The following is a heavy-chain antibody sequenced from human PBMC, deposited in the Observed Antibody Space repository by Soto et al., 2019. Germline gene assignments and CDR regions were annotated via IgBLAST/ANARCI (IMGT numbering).Heavy chain of an antibody. CDR3: AKGAVAGLDYYYGMDV. CDR2: ISGSGGTT. Sequence: EVPLLESGGGLVQPGGSLRLSCAASGFTFSSYAMSWVRQAPGKGLEWVSAISGSGGTTYYADSVKGRFTISRDNSKNTLYLQMNSLRAEDTAVYYCAKGAVAGLDYYYGMDVWGQGTTVTVSS. D-gene: IGHD6-19*01. V-gene: IGHV3-23*01. J-gene: IGHJ6*02. CDR1: GFTFSSYA.